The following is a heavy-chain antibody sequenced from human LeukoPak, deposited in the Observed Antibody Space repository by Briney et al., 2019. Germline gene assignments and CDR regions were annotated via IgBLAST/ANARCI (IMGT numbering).Heavy chain of an antibody. Sequence: AEALSLTCTVPGGASSRSRDCGGLIREAPWKGLKWIGSIYYSGSTYYNPSLKSRGTISVDTSKIQFSLKLSSVTAADNAVYYCASGNQLQWGYDYWVQATLLPISS. V-gene: IGHV4-39*07. J-gene: IGHJ4*02. CDR2: IYYSGST. CDR1: GGASSRSRDC. D-gene: IGHD2-2*01. CDR3: ASGNQLQWGYDY.